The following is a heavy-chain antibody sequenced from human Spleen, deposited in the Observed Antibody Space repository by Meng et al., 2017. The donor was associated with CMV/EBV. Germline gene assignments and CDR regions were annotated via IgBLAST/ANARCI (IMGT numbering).Heavy chain of an antibody. CDR3: ARGSGSYPGGRFHY. CDR1: GYTFTSYA. D-gene: IGHD1-26*01. CDR2: INPNSGVT. J-gene: IGHJ4*02. Sequence: KASGYTFTSYAMNWVRQAPGQGLEWMGWINPNSGVTSYAQKFQGRVTMTRDTSIKTAYMELSRLRSDDTAVYYCARGSGSYPGGRFHYWGQGSLVTVSS. V-gene: IGHV1-2*02.